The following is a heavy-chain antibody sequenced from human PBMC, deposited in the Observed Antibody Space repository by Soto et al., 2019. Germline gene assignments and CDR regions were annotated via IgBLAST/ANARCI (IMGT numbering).Heavy chain of an antibody. CDR2: IILTFGTT. J-gene: IGHJ4*02. CDR3: ARDSQGVVLFDY. CDR1: GGTFSNYA. V-gene: IGHV1-69*05. D-gene: IGHD2-15*01. Sequence: GASVKVSCKASGGTFSNYAISWVRQAPGQGLEWMGGIILTFGTTNYAQTFQGRVTMTRDTSTSTVYMDLSSLRSDDTAVYYCARDSQGVVLFDYWGQGTLVTVSS.